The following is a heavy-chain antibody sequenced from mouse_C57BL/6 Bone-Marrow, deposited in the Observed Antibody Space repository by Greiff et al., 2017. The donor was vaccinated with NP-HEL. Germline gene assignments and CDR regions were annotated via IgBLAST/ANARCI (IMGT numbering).Heavy chain of an antibody. D-gene: IGHD1-1*01. V-gene: IGHV1-39*01. CDR3: ARAGYYGSSWYFDV. CDR1: GYSFTDYN. Sequence: LQESGPELVKPGASVKISCKASGYSFTDYNMNWVKQSNGKSLEWIGVINPNYGTTSYNQKFKGKATLTVDQSSSTAYMQLNSLTSEDSAVYYCARAGYYGSSWYFDVWGTGTTVTVSS. J-gene: IGHJ1*03. CDR2: INPNYGTT.